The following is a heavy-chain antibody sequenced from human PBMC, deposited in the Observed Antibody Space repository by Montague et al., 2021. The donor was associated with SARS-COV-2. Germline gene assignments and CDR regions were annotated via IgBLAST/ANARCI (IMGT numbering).Heavy chain of an antibody. D-gene: IGHD4-23*01. V-gene: IGHV2-70*01. Sequence: PALVKPTQTLTLTCTFSGFSLSTSGMCVNWIRQPPGKALEWLTLIDWDDDKYYSTSLKTRLTISKDTSKNQVVLTMTNMDPVDTATYYCARSYSTTVVTRAFDYWGQGTLVTVSS. CDR2: IDWDDDK. CDR1: GFSLSTSGMC. CDR3: ARSYSTTVVTRAFDY. J-gene: IGHJ4*02.